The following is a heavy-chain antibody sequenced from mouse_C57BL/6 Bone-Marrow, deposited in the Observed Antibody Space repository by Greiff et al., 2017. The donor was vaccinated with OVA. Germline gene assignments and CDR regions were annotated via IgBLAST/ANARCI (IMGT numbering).Heavy chain of an antibody. CDR2: IDPSDSYT. V-gene: IGHV1-69*01. CDR3: AREGLLTLYYVDY. J-gene: IGHJ2*01. CDR1: GYTFTSSW. D-gene: IGHD2-3*01. Sequence: VQLQQPGAELVMPGASVKLSCKASGYTFTSSWMPWVKQRPGQGLEWIGVIDPSDSYTNYNHKFKGQSTLTVDKSSSTAYMQLSSLTSEDSAVYYSAREGLLTLYYVDYWGQGTTLTVSS.